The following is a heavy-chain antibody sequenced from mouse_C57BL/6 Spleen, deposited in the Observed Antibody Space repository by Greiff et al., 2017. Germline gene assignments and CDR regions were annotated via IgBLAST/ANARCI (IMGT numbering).Heavy chain of an antibody. CDR1: GYAFSSSW. J-gene: IGHJ3*01. Sequence: VKLLESGPELVKPGASVKISCKASGYAFSSSWMNWVKQRPGKGLEWIGRIYPGDGDTNYNGKFKGKATLTADKSSSTAYMQLSSLTSEDSAVYFCARGDYGSFFAYWGQGTLVTVSA. V-gene: IGHV1-82*01. CDR3: ARGDYGSFFAY. CDR2: IYPGDGDT. D-gene: IGHD1-1*01.